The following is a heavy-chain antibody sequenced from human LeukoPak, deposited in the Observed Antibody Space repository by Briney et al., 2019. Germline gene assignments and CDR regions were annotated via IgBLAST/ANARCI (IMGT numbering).Heavy chain of an antibody. CDR3: ARGREVSSGWYYFDY. J-gene: IGHJ4*02. Sequence: SQTLSLTSAISGDSVSINSAAWNWIRQSPSRGLEWLGRTYSRSKWYNDYALSVKSRITINPDTSKNQFSLQLNSMTPEDTAVYYCARGREVSSGWYYFDYWGQGTLVTVSS. CDR2: TYSRSKWYN. D-gene: IGHD6-19*01. CDR1: GDSVSINSAA. V-gene: IGHV6-1*01.